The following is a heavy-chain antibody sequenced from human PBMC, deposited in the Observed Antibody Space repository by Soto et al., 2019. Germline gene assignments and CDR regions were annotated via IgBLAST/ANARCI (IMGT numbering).Heavy chain of an antibody. CDR1: GGSIISGYY. CDR3: ARIRAADGYYYGMDV. CDR2: IFHSGIT. J-gene: IGHJ6*02. D-gene: IGHD6-13*01. V-gene: IGHV4-59*12. Sequence: SETLSLTCSVSGGSIISGYYWSWIRQPPGRGLEWIAYIFHSGITNYNPSLKSRVTISVDTSKNQFSLKLSSVTAADTAVYYCARIRAADGYYYGMDVWGQGTTVTVSS.